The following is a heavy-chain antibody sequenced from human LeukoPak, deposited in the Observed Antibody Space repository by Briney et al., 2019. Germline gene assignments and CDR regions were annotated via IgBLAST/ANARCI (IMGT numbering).Heavy chain of an antibody. CDR2: IYYSGST. V-gene: IGHV4-39*07. J-gene: IGHJ4*02. CDR1: GGSISSSSYY. CDR3: ARGALGITMIVVVLGHFDY. Sequence: SETLSLTCTVSGGSISSSSYYWGWIRQPPGKGLEWIGSIYYSGSTYYNPSLKGRVTISVDTSKNQFSLKLSSVTAADTAVYYCARGALGITMIVVVLGHFDYWGQGTLVTVSS. D-gene: IGHD3-22*01.